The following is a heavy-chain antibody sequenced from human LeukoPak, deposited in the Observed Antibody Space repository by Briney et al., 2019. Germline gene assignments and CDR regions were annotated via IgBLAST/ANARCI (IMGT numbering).Heavy chain of an antibody. CDR1: GFTFSSYA. D-gene: IGHD3-22*01. CDR3: ARGDKTGAETYYYDSSGYMPSGDAFDI. J-gene: IGHJ3*02. Sequence: GGSLRLSCAASGFTFSSYAMHWVRQAPGKGLEWVAVISYDGSNKYYADSVKGRFTISRDNSKNTLYLQMNSLRAEDTAVYYCARGDKTGAETYYYDSSGYMPSGDAFDIWGQGTMVTVSS. CDR2: ISYDGSNK. V-gene: IGHV3-30-3*01.